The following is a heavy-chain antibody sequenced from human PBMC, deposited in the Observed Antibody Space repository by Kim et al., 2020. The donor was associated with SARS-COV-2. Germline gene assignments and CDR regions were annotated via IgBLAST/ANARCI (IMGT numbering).Heavy chain of an antibody. J-gene: IGHJ4*02. CDR1: GGSISSSSYY. CDR3: ARRNCSSTSGFPLDY. V-gene: IGHV4-39*01. Sequence: SETLSLTCTVSGGSISSSSYYWGWIRPPPGKGLEWIGSIYYSGSTYYNPSLKSRVTISVDTTKNQFSLKLSSVTAADTAVYYCARRNCSSTSGFPLDYWGQGTLGTVSS. D-gene: IGHD2-2*01. CDR2: IYYSGST.